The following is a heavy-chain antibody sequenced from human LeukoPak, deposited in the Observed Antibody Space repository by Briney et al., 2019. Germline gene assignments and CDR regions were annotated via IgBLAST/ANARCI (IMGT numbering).Heavy chain of an antibody. J-gene: IGHJ6*02. CDR1: GGSISSSSYY. D-gene: IGHD1-26*01. Sequence: SETLSLTCTVSGGSISSSSYYWGWIRQPPGKGLEWIGSIYYSGSTNYNPSLKSRVTISVDTSKNQFSLKLSSVTAADTAVYYCARDRRELPPYYYYGMDVWGQGTTVTVSS. V-gene: IGHV4-39*07. CDR3: ARDRRELPPYYYYGMDV. CDR2: IYYSGST.